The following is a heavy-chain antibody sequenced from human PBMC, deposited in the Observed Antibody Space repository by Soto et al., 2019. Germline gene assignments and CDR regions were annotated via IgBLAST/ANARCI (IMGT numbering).Heavy chain of an antibody. J-gene: IGHJ4*02. D-gene: IGHD2-21*02. CDR2: IYHSGCT. Sequence: TSDTLSLTCSVSGGSISSSGYSWSWIRQPPGKGLEWIGSIYHSGCTYYSPSFKSRVTISIDTSKNQFSLKLSSVTATDTAVYFCARQRTTVVTQAYFDHWGQGALVTVSS. CDR1: GGSISSSGYS. V-gene: IGHV4-30-2*03. CDR3: ARQRTTVVTQAYFDH.